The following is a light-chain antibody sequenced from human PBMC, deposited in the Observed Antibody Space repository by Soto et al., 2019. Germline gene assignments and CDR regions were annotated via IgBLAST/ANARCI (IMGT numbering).Light chain of an antibody. CDR3: QQYYSTPPRT. J-gene: IGKJ1*01. V-gene: IGKV4-1*01. CDR2: WAS. Sequence: DIVMTQSPDSLAVSLGERATINCKSSQSVLYSSNNKNYLAWYQQKPGQPPKLLIYWASTRESGVPDRFSGSGSGTDFTLTISSLQAEDEAVYYCQQYYSTPPRTFGQGTKVEIK. CDR1: QSVLYSSNNKNY.